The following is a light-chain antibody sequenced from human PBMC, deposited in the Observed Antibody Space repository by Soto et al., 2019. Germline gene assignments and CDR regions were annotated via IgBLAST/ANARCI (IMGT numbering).Light chain of an antibody. J-gene: IGKJ1*01. CDR1: QSISSW. CDR2: NAS. CDR3: QQYNSYSVT. Sequence: DIQMTQSPSTLSASVGDRVTITCRASQSISSWLAWYQQKPGKAPKVLIYNASTLESGVPSRFSGSGSGTDFTLTISSLQPDEFATYYCQQYNSYSVTFGQGTKVEIK. V-gene: IGKV1-5*03.